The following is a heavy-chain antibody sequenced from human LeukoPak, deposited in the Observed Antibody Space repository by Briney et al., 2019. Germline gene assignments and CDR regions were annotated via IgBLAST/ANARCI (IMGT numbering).Heavy chain of an antibody. CDR3: AHRPAYRLHFDY. CDR2: TYWNDDE. J-gene: IGHJ4*02. CDR1: GFSLSTSGVG. D-gene: IGHD2-2*01. V-gene: IGHV2-5*01. Sequence: SGPTLVKPTQTLTLTCTFSGFSLSTSGVGVGWIRQPPGKALEWLALTYWNDDERSSPSLKSRLTITKDTSKNQVVLTMTNMDPVDTATYHCAHRPAYRLHFDYWGQGTLVTVSS.